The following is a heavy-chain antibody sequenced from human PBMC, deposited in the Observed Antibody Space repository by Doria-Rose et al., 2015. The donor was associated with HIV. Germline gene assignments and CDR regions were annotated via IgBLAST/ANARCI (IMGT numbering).Heavy chain of an antibody. CDR2: AYYTGTS. V-gene: IGHV4-31*03. CDR1: GASVSSRGYY. CDR3: ARMGSYRERDY. J-gene: IGHJ4*02. D-gene: IGHD3-3*01. Sequence: QVQLQESGPGLVKPSETLSLTCSVSGASVSSRGYYWNWIRPVPGKGLESLGYAYYTGTSDYSPSLKSRLNMAVDTSKNQFSLKLSFVTVADTAVYYCARMGSYRERDYWGQGALVIVPA.